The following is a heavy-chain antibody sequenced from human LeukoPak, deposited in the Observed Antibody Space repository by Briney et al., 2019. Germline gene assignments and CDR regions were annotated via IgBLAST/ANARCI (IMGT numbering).Heavy chain of an antibody. V-gene: IGHV3-23*01. J-gene: IGHJ5*02. D-gene: IGHD4-17*01. Sequence: GGSLRLSCAASGFTFRNYAMNWVRQAPGKGPEWVSSIAATSGSTYYADSVKGRFTISRDNSKNTLYLQMNSLRAEDTALYYCAKAAYGDYVNWFDPWGQGTLVTVSS. CDR2: IAATSGST. CDR3: AKAAYGDYVNWFDP. CDR1: GFTFRNYA.